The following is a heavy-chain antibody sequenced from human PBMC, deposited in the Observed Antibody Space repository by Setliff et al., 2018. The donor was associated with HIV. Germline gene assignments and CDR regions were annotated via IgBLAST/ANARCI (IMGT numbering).Heavy chain of an antibody. Sequence: SGPTLVNPTETLTLTCAFSGFSLATDGVSLGWIRQPPGEGPEWLALIYWDGDTRYNPSLKGRLTVTKATSNNHVVRMMSHMDPADTATYVCAHVNSFRSVYFDSWGEGMLVTVSS. V-gene: IGHV2-5*02. CDR3: AHVNSFRSVYFDS. CDR2: IYWDGDT. D-gene: IGHD3-10*01. CDR1: GFSLATDGVS. J-gene: IGHJ4*01.